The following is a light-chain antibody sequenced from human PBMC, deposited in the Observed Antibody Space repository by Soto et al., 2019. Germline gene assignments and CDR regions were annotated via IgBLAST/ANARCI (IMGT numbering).Light chain of an antibody. Sequence: EIVLTQSPGTLSLSPGERATLSCRASQSVGSNYLAWYQQKPGQAPRLLIFGASNRATGIPDRFSGSESGTDFALTISRLEPEDLAVYSCQQYGSFFTFGPGTKVDIK. V-gene: IGKV3-20*01. CDR3: QQYGSFFT. CDR1: QSVGSNY. J-gene: IGKJ3*01. CDR2: GAS.